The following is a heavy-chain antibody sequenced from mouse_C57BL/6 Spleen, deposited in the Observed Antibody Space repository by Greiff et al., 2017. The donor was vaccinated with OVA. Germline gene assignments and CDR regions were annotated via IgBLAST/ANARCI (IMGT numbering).Heavy chain of an antibody. V-gene: IGHV1-53*01. CDR3: ARYGYPSTVVAHNYAMDY. Sequence: VQLQQSGTELVKPGASVKLSCKASGYTFTSYWMHWVKQRPGQGLEWIGNINPSNGGTNYNEKFKSKATLTVAKSSSTAYLQLSILTSENSAFYYYARYGYPSTVVAHNYAMDYWGQGTSVTVSS. J-gene: IGHJ4*01. D-gene: IGHD1-1*01. CDR2: INPSNGGT. CDR1: GYTFTSYW.